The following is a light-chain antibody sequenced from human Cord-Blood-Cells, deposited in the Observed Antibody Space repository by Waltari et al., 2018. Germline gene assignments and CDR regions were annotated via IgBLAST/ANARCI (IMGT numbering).Light chain of an antibody. CDR2: EGS. J-gene: IGLJ3*02. CDR3: CSYAGSSTWV. CDR1: SSDVGSYNL. V-gene: IGLV2-23*01. Sequence: QSALTQPASVSGSPGQSITISCTGTSSDVGSYNLVSWYQQHPGKAPKLMIYEGSKRPSGVFNRFSGSKSCNTASLTISGLQAEDGADYYGCSYAGSSTWVVGGGTKLTVL.